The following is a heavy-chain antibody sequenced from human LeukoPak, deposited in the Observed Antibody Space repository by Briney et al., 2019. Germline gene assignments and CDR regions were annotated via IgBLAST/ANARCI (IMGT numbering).Heavy chain of an antibody. CDR3: ARAGYYYDSSGYYLGIFDY. Sequence: GGSLRLSCAASGFTFSSHWMSWVRQAPGKGLEWVANIKQDGSEKYYVDSVKGRFTISRDNAKNSLYLQMNSLRAEDTAVYYCARAGYYYDSSGYYLGIFDYWGQGTLVTVSS. CDR1: GFTFSSHW. V-gene: IGHV3-7*01. CDR2: IKQDGSEK. D-gene: IGHD3-22*01. J-gene: IGHJ4*02.